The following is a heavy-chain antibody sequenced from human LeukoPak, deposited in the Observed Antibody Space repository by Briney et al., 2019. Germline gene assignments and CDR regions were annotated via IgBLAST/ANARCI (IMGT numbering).Heavy chain of an antibody. CDR2: IYYSGST. CDR3: ARIGNSYYYDSSGLDAFDI. J-gene: IGHJ3*02. Sequence: SETLSLTCTVSGGSISSYYWSWIRQPPGKGLEWIGYIYYSGSTNYNPSLKSRVTISVDTSNNQFSLKLSSVTAADTAVYYCARIGNSYYYDSSGLDAFDIWGQGTMVTVSS. V-gene: IGHV4-59*01. CDR1: GGSISSYY. D-gene: IGHD3-22*01.